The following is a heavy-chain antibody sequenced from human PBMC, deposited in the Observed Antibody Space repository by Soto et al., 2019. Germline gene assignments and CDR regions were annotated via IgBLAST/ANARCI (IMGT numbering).Heavy chain of an antibody. Sequence: ASVKVSCKASGYTFTSYGISWVRQAPGQGLEWMGWISAYNGNTNYAQKLQGRVTMTTDTSTSTAYMELRSLRSDDTAVYYCGADYGDYENYYYYGMDVWGQGTTVTVSS. J-gene: IGHJ6*02. V-gene: IGHV1-18*01. CDR2: ISAYNGNT. D-gene: IGHD4-17*01. CDR1: GYTFTSYG. CDR3: GADYGDYENYYYYGMDV.